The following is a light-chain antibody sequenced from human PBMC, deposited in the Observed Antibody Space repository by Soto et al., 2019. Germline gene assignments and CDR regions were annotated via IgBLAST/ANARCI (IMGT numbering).Light chain of an antibody. J-gene: IGKJ5*01. CDR3: QQLDTYPPIT. Sequence: DIQLTQSPSFLSASVGDRVTITCRASQAISSYFAWYQQKPGKAPKLLIYAAFTLQSGVPSRFSGTGSGTEFTLTISSLQPEDFATYYCQQLDTYPPITFGQRTRLEIK. V-gene: IGKV1-9*01. CDR2: AAF. CDR1: QAISSY.